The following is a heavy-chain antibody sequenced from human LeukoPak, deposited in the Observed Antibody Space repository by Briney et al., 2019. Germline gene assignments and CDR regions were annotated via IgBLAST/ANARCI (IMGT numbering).Heavy chain of an antibody. Sequence: SVKVSCKASGGTFSSYAISWVRQAPGQGLEWMGGIIPIFGTANYAQKFQGRVTITADESTSTAYMELSSLRSEDTAVYYCARDELQLRYMDVWGKGTTVTVSS. J-gene: IGHJ6*03. CDR1: GGTFSSYA. CDR3: ARDELQLRYMDV. CDR2: IIPIFGTA. D-gene: IGHD5-18*01. V-gene: IGHV1-69*13.